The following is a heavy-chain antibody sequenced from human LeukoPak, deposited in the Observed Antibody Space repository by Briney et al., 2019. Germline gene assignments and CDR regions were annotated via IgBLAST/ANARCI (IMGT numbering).Heavy chain of an antibody. CDR2: IDRNGDST. Sequence: GGSLRLSCAASGFTFDDYGMSWVRQAPGKGLEWVSGIDRNGDSTGYADSVEGRFTISRDNAKNSLYLQMDSLRAEDTALYYCAKDGSGYDSYYFDYWGQGTLVTVSS. CDR3: AKDGSGYDSYYFDY. CDR1: GFTFDDYG. J-gene: IGHJ4*02. D-gene: IGHD5-12*01. V-gene: IGHV3-20*04.